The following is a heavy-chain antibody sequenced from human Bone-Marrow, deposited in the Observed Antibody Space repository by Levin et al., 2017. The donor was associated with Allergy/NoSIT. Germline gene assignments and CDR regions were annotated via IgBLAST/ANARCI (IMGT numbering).Heavy chain of an antibody. V-gene: IGHV4-59*01. J-gene: IGHJ4*02. CDR3: ARGGREYYYDSSGYYPYYFDY. D-gene: IGHD3-22*01. CDR1: GGSISSYY. Sequence: SETLSLTCTVSGGSISSYYWSWIRQPPGKGLEWIGYIYYTGSTTNNPSLKSRVTISVDTSKNQFSLKLSSVTAADTAVYYCARGGREYYYDSSGYYPYYFDYWGQGTLVTVSS. CDR2: IYYTGST.